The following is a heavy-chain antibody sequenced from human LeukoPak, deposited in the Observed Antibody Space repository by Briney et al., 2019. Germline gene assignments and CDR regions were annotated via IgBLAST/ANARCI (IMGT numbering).Heavy chain of an antibody. D-gene: IGHD3-22*01. CDR1: GFTFSNAW. CDR2: IKSKTDGGTT. Sequence: SGGSLRLSCAASGFTFSNAWMSWVRQAPGKGLEWVGRIKSKTDGGTTDYAATVKGRFTISRDDSKNTLYLQMNSLKTEDTAVYYCTTDSTYRGFDYYDSSGYYWGQGTLVTVSS. J-gene: IGHJ4*02. CDR3: TTDSTYRGFDYYDSSGYY. V-gene: IGHV3-15*01.